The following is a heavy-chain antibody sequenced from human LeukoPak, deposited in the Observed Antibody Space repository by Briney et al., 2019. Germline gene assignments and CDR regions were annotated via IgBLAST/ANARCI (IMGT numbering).Heavy chain of an antibody. CDR1: GFTFSSYA. J-gene: IGHJ6*03. CDR3: AKGALEWLLSYYMDV. CDR2: ISGSGGST. V-gene: IGHV3-23*01. Sequence: GGSLRLSCAASGFTFSSYAMSWVRQAPGKGLEWVSAISGSGGSTFYADSAKGRFTISRDNSKNTLSLQMNSLRAEDTAVYYCAKGALEWLLSYYMDVWGKGTTVTVSS. D-gene: IGHD3-3*01.